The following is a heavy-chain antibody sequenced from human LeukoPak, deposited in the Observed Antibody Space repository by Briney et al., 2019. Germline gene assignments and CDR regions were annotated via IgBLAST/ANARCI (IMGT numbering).Heavy chain of an antibody. CDR2: ISASGGTT. CDR1: GFTFSTYA. D-gene: IGHD2-2*01. J-gene: IGHJ5*02. V-gene: IGHV3-23*01. CDR3: GKVAREYCSSTSCPNLFDP. Sequence: GGSLRVSCAASGFTFSTYAMSWVRQAPGKGLEWVSAISASGGTTYYADSVKGRFTVYRDHSKKTLYLQINSLSAEETAIYYWGKVAREYCSSTSCPNLFDPWGQGTLVTVSS.